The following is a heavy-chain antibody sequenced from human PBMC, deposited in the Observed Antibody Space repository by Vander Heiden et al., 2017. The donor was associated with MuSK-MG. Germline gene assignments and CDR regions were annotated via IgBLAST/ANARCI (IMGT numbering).Heavy chain of an antibody. CDR2: ISGSGGST. D-gene: IGHD4-17*01. CDR1: GFIVSSYA. Sequence: EVQLLESGGGLVQPGGSLRLSCAASGFIVSSYAMSWVRQAPGKGLEWVSAISGSGGSTYYADSVKGRFTISRDNSKNTLYLQMNSLRAEDTAVYYCAKAEPKTWMTTVAWGQGTLVTVSS. V-gene: IGHV3-23*01. CDR3: AKAEPKTWMTTVA. J-gene: IGHJ4*02.